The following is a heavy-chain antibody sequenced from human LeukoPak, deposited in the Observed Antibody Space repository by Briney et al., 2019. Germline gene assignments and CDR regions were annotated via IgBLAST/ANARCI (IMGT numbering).Heavy chain of an antibody. CDR3: ARDPYYDFWSGYSPTHAFDI. V-gene: IGHV3-33*01. D-gene: IGHD3-3*01. CDR1: GFTFSSYG. CDR2: IWYDGSNK. J-gene: IGHJ3*02. Sequence: GRSLRLSCAASGFTFSSYGMHWVRQAPGKGLEWVAVIWYDGSNKYHADSVKGRFTISRDNSKNTLYLQMNSLRAEDTAVYYCARDPYYDFWSGYSPTHAFDIWGQGTMVTVSS.